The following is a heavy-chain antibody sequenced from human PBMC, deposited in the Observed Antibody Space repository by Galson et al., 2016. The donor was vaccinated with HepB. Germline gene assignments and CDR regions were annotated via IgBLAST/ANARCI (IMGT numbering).Heavy chain of an antibody. V-gene: IGHV1-2*07. CDR2: INPKSGGT. D-gene: IGHD1-26*01. CDR1: GYTFNDYN. J-gene: IGHJ4*02. Sequence: SVKVSCKASGYTFNDYNIHWVRQAPGQGLEWMGWINPKSGGTNYAHKFLGRITMTRDTSTSTAYMALNRLNYDDTAVYFCAREDKWELSFDYWGQGILVTVSS. CDR3: AREDKWELSFDY.